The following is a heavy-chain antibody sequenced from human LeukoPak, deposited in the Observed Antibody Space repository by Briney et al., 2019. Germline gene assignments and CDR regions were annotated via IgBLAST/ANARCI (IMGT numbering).Heavy chain of an antibody. Sequence: VASVKVSCKASGYTLTGYYMHWERQAHGQGLEWMGWINPNSGGTNYAQKFQGRVTMTRDTSISTAYMELSRLRSDDTAVYYCARDVPDDFWSGYYSPNYFDYWGQGTLVTVSS. CDR2: INPNSGGT. D-gene: IGHD3-3*01. V-gene: IGHV1-2*02. J-gene: IGHJ4*02. CDR1: GYTLTGYY. CDR3: ARDVPDDFWSGYYSPNYFDY.